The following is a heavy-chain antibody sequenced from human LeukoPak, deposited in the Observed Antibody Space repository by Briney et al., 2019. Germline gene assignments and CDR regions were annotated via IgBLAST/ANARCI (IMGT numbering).Heavy chain of an antibody. Sequence: GGSLRLSCAASGFTFSSYWMTWVRQAPGKGLEWVANIKRDGSEKHYVDSVKGRFTISRDKAKNSLYLQMNSLRAEDTAVYFCARDSNPNDGQVFYDAFDIWGQGTMVTVSS. CDR1: GFTFSSYW. V-gene: IGHV3-7*01. CDR3: ARDSNPNDGQVFYDAFDI. D-gene: IGHD5/OR15-5a*01. J-gene: IGHJ3*02. CDR2: IKRDGSEK.